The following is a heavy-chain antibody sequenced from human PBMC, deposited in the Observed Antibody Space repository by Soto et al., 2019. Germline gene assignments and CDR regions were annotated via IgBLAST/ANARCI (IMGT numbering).Heavy chain of an antibody. CDR2: ISDDGDKV. J-gene: IGHJ3*02. D-gene: IGHD3-22*01. CDR1: EFTFSDYA. CDR3: ARAHYHDSSGPNGHAFDI. V-gene: IGHV3-30-3*01. Sequence: QVQLVESGGGVVQPGRSLRLSCAASEFTFSDYAMHWVRQAPGKGLEWVAVISDDGDKVFYADSMKARLTISRDNSKSTLFLQLTSLGPEDTALYYCARAHYHDSSGPNGHAFDIWGQGTLVTVSS.